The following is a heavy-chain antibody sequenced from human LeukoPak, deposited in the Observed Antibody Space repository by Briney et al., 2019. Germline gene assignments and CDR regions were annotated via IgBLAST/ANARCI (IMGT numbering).Heavy chain of an antibody. J-gene: IGHJ5*02. Sequence: GGSLRLSCAASGFTVSSNYMSWGRPAPGEGLGGVSGIYSGGSTYYADSVKGRFTISRDNSKNTLYLQMNSLRAEDTAVYYCARDGTGDYETGKGFDPWGQGTLVTVSS. V-gene: IGHV3-66*01. CDR2: IYSGGST. CDR1: GFTVSSNY. D-gene: IGHD4-17*01. CDR3: ARDGTGDYETGKGFDP.